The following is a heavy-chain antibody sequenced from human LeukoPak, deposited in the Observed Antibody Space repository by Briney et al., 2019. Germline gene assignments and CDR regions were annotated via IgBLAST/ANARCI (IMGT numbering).Heavy chain of an antibody. V-gene: IGHV3-21*01. CDR2: ISSSSTYI. D-gene: IGHD3-22*01. J-gene: IGHJ3*02. CDR1: GFTFSSYT. Sequence: PGGSLRLSCTVSGFTFSSYTIHWVRQAPGKGLEWVSSISSSSTYIYYADSVKGRFTISRDNAKNSLYLQMNSLRAEDTAVYYCARAPYYYDSSGQPYDAFDIWGQGTMVTVSS. CDR3: ARAPYYYDSSGQPYDAFDI.